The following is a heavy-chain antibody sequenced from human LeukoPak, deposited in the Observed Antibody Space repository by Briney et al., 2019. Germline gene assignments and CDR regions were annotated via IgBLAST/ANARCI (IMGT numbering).Heavy chain of an antibody. Sequence: GGSLRLSCAASGLTFNSYAMSWVRQAPGKGLEWVSAISGSGGSTYYADSVKGRFTISRDNSKNTLYLQMNSLRAEDTAVYYCAKCYYDSSSYYFGAFDIWGQGTMVTVSS. CDR2: ISGSGGST. CDR1: GLTFNSYA. D-gene: IGHD3-22*01. J-gene: IGHJ3*02. V-gene: IGHV3-23*01. CDR3: AKCYYDSSSYYFGAFDI.